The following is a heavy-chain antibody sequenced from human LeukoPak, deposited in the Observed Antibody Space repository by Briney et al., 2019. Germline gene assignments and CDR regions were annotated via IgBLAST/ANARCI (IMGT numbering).Heavy chain of an antibody. J-gene: IGHJ4*02. V-gene: IGHV4-4*07. D-gene: IGHD3-22*01. CDR1: GGSISSYY. CDR2: IYTSGST. CDR3: ARDSNAEYYYDSSDY. Sequence: SETLSLTCTVSGGSISSYYWSWIRQPAGKGLEWIGRIYTSGSTNYNPSLKSRVTMSVDTSKNQFSLKLSSVTAADTAVYYCARDSNAEYYYDSSDYWGQGTLVTVSS.